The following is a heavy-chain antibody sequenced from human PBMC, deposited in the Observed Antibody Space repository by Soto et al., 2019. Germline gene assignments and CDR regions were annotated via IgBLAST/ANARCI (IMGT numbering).Heavy chain of an antibody. CDR1: GYTFTSYG. CDR2: INTGNGNT. CDR3: ARVLGGYYDSSGSQYAEYFQH. D-gene: IGHD3-22*01. V-gene: IGHV1-3*04. J-gene: IGHJ1*01. Sequence: ASVKVSCKASGYTFTSYGISWVRQAPGQGLEWMGWINTGNGNTKYSRKFQGRVTITRDTSASTVYMELGSLRSEDTAVYYCARVLGGYYDSSGSQYAEYFQHWGQGTLVTISS.